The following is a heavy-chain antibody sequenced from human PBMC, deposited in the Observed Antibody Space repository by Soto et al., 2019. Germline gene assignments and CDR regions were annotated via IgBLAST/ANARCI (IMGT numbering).Heavy chain of an antibody. Sequence: PGGSLRLSCAASGFTFSSYAMHWVRQAPGKGLEWVAVISYDGSNKYYADSVKGRFTISRDNSKNTLYLQMNSLRAEDTAVYYCAREDTSAFDYWGQGPLVTVSS. CDR1: GFTFSSYA. J-gene: IGHJ4*02. D-gene: IGHD3-22*01. CDR2: ISYDGSNK. CDR3: AREDTSAFDY. V-gene: IGHV3-30-3*01.